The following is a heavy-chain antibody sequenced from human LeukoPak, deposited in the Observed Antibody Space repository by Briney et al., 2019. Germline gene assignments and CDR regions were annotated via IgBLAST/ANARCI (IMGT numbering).Heavy chain of an antibody. J-gene: IGHJ5*02. D-gene: IGHD4-17*01. CDR3: AIRYDYGDYFNWFDP. Sequence: PSETLSLTCSVSGGSISSSSYYWGWIRQPPGKGLEWIGSIHYNGNTRYNPSLTSRVAIYVDTSKNQLYLKLGSVTAADTAVYYCAIRYDYGDYFNWFDPWGQGTLVT. V-gene: IGHV4-39*01. CDR1: GGSISSSSYY. CDR2: IHYNGNT.